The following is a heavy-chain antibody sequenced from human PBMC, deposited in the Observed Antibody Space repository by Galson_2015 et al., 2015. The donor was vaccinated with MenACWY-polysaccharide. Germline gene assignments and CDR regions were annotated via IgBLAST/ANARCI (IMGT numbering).Heavy chain of an antibody. V-gene: IGHV4-31*03. CDR1: GDSTTSGGYF. CDR2: VSYDGGT. Sequence: TLSLTCTVSGDSTTSGGYFWSWIRQHPGKGLEWIASVSYDGGTYYNPSLKSRVTISVDTPNNQFSLKLNSVTAADTAVYYCAKDSTDFWSVAGRFDHWGQGTLVTVSS. CDR3: AKDSTDFWSVAGRFDH. D-gene: IGHD3-3*01. J-gene: IGHJ5*02.